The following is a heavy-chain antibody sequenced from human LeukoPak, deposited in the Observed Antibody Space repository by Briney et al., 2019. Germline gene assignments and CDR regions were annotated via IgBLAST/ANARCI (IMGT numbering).Heavy chain of an antibody. CDR2: IYSGGST. Sequence: GGSLRLSCAASGFTVSSNYMSWVRQAPGKGLEWVSVIYSGGSTYYADSVKGRFTISRHNSKNTVYLQMNSLRAEDTAVYYCARASGGLVVTEQLMDWGQGTLVTVSS. CDR1: GFTVSSNY. CDR3: ARASGGLVVTEQLMD. V-gene: IGHV3-66*01. D-gene: IGHD2-21*02. J-gene: IGHJ4*02.